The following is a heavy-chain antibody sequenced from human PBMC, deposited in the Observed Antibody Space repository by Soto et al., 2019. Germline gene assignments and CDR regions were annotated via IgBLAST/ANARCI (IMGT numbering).Heavy chain of an antibody. CDR3: ARGRGESISSTSGSLSFDI. J-gene: IGHJ3*02. CDR1: GGSFSGYY. D-gene: IGHD2-2*01. V-gene: IGHV4-34*01. CDR2: INHSGST. Sequence: QVQLQQWGAGLLKPSETLSLTCAVYGGSFSGYYWSWIRQPPGKGLEWIGEINHSGSTNYNPSLKSRVTISVDTSKNQFSLKLSSVTAADTAVYYCARGRGESISSTSGSLSFDIWGQGTMVTVSS.